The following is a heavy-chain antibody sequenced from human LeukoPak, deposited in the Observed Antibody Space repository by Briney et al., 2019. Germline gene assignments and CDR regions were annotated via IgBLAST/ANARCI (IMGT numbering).Heavy chain of an antibody. D-gene: IGHD5-12*01. J-gene: IGHJ6*03. CDR2: IWYDGSNK. Sequence: PGGSLRLSCAASGFTFNRYAMHWVRQAPGKGLEWVAFIWYDGSNKYYADSVKGRFTVSRDNSKNTLYLQMNSLRAEDTAVYYCAKDGSSSGYPYYMDVWGKGTTVTVSS. V-gene: IGHV3-30*02. CDR1: GFTFNRYA. CDR3: AKDGSSSGYPYYMDV.